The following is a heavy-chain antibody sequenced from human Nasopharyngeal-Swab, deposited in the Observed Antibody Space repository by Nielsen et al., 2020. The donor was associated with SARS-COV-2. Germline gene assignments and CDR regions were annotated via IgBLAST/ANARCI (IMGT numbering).Heavy chain of an antibody. Sequence: WIRQPPGKGLEWVSTLSGTGESTYYADSVTGRLAISRDNSNNTLYLQMHGLRAEDTAIYLCAKAWAAAGLSFYYYMDVWGKGTTVTVSS. CDR2: LSGTGEST. CDR3: AKAWAAAGLSFYYYMDV. J-gene: IGHJ6*03. D-gene: IGHD6-13*01. V-gene: IGHV3-23*01.